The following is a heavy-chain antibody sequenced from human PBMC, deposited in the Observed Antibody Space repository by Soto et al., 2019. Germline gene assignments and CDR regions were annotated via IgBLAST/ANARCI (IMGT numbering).Heavy chain of an antibody. Sequence: QLQLQESGPGLVKPSETLSLTCTVSGDSITSSSHYWGWIRQPLGKGLECIANIYYDGNTYYNPSLKSRVAISLDTSKNQFSLRLNSVTAADTAVYYCARSSIEPRVFMYPFDSWGQGTLVTVSS. CDR2: IYYDGNT. CDR1: GDSITSSSHY. V-gene: IGHV4-39*01. J-gene: IGHJ4*02. CDR3: ARSSIEPRVFMYPFDS. D-gene: IGHD6-6*01.